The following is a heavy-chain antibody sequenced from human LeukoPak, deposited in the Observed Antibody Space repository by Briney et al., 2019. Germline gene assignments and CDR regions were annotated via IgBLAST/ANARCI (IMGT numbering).Heavy chain of an antibody. Sequence: SETLSLTCAVSGGSISSSNWWSWVRQPPGKGLEWIGEIYHSGSTNYNPSLKSRVTISVDKSKNQFSLKLSSVTAADTAVYFCAKGLRYLSFNDAFDIWGQGTMVTVSS. D-gene: IGHD3-9*01. CDR3: AKGLRYLSFNDAFDI. CDR2: IYHSGST. CDR1: GGSISSSNW. J-gene: IGHJ3*02. V-gene: IGHV4-4*02.